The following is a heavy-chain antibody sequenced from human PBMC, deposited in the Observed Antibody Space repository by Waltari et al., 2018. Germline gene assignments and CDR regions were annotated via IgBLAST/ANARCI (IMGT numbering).Heavy chain of an antibody. V-gene: IGHV3-72*01. CDR1: GFIFRDPS. CDR2: SKNKRQGYTV. Sequence: EVQLVESGGGLVQPGGSLRLSCAASGFIFRDPSVAWVRQAPGKGLEWVGRSKNKRQGYTVEYAASVKGRFTISRDDSQNSLYLQMFSLKAEDTAVYYCARWDTGACRNWGQGTLVTVSS. J-gene: IGHJ4*02. D-gene: IGHD1-1*01. CDR3: ARWDTGACRN.